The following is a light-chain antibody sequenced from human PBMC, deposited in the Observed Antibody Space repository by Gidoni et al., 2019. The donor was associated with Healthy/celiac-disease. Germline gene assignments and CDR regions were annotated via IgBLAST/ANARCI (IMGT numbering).Light chain of an antibody. CDR2: AAS. Sequence: DIQMPQSPSSLSASVGDRVTITCPASPCLSTDLNWYQQKPGKAPKLLIYAASSLQSGVPSSFSGSGSGTDFTFTISSLQPEDFATYYCQQCYNTPWTFXQXTKVEIK. CDR3: QQCYNTPWT. V-gene: IGKV1-39*01. J-gene: IGKJ1*01. CDR1: PCLSTD.